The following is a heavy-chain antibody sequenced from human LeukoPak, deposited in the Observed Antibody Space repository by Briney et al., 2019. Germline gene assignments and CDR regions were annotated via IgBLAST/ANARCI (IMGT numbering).Heavy chain of an antibody. CDR2: IYYSGST. D-gene: IGHD6-19*01. CDR3: ARDEPGYSSGWYGSDY. CDR1: GASISGYY. J-gene: IGHJ4*02. V-gene: IGHV4-59*12. Sequence: SETLSLTCTVSGASISGYYWSWIRQPPGKGLECIGYIYYSGSTNYNPSLKSRVTISVDTSKNQFSLKLSSVTASDTAVYYCARDEPGYSSGWYGSDYWGQGTLVTVSS.